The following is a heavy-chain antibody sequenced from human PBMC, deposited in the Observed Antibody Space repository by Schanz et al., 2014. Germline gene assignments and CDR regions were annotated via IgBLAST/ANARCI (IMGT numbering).Heavy chain of an antibody. D-gene: IGHD6-13*01. CDR2: ISGSGGST. CDR1: GFTFSTHA. Sequence: EVQLVESGGGVVQPGRSLRLSCAASGFTFSTHAMHWVRQAPGKGLEWVSAISGSGGSTYYADSVKGRFTISRDNSKSTLYVEMNSLRVEDTAVYYCAKSQGSSFDSWGQGTLXTVSS. V-gene: IGHV3-23*04. J-gene: IGHJ4*02. CDR3: AKSQGSSFDS.